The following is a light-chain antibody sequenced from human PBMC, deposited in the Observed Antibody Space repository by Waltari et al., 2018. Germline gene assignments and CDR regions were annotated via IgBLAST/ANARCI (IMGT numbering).Light chain of an antibody. Sequence: QSALTQPASVSGSPGQSITISCTGTNSDVGGYNYVSWYQQHPGKAPKLMIYDVSNRPTGVSNRFSGSKSGNTASLTISGLQDEEEADYYCSSYTSSSNVVFGGGTKLTVL. CDR3: SSYTSSSNVV. CDR2: DVS. V-gene: IGLV2-14*03. CDR1: NSDVGGYNY. J-gene: IGLJ2*01.